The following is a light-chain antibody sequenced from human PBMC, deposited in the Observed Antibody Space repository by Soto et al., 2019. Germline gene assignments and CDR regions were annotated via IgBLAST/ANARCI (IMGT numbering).Light chain of an antibody. CDR3: SSYTSSSTRV. V-gene: IGLV2-14*03. Sequence: QSVLTQPASVSGSPGQSITISCTGTSSYVGAYDYVSWYQQHPDKAPKLMIYEVSNRPSGVSNRFSGSKSVNTATLTISGLQAEDEADYYSSSYTSSSTRVFGTGTKVTVL. CDR1: SSYVGAYDY. J-gene: IGLJ1*01. CDR2: EVS.